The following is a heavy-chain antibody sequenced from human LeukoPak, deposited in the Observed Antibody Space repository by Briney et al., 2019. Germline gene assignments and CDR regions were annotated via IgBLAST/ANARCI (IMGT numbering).Heavy chain of an antibody. CDR2: ISAYNGNT. D-gene: IGHD3-22*01. CDR1: GYTFTSYG. V-gene: IGHV1-18*01. Sequence: ASVKVSCKASGYTFTSYGISWGRQAPGQGLEWMGWISAYNGNTNYAQKLQGRVTMTTDTSTSTAYMELRSLRSDDTAVYYCARTTMIVVVTGVPFDPWGQGTLVTVSS. CDR3: ARTTMIVVVTGVPFDP. J-gene: IGHJ5*02.